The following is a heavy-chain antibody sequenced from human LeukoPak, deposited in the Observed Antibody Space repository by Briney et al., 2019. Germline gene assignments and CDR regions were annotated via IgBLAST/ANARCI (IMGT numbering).Heavy chain of an antibody. CDR3: ARDRGASTDYFDY. Sequence: SVKVSCKASGGTFISYTISWVRQAPGQGLEWMGRIIPILGIANYAQKFQGRVAITADKSTSTAYMELSSLRSEDTAVYYRARDRGASTDYFDYWGQGTLVTVSS. CDR1: GGTFISYT. V-gene: IGHV1-69*04. D-gene: IGHD3-10*01. J-gene: IGHJ4*02. CDR2: IIPILGIA.